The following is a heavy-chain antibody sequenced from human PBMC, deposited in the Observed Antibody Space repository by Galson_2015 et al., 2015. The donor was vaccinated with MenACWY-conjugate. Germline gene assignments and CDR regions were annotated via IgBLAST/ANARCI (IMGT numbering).Heavy chain of an antibody. CDR3: VRERNIAAAAGYFLH. CDR2: INTNGRSA. CDR1: GFTFSSFA. V-gene: IGHV3-64D*06. Sequence: SLRLSCAASGFTFSSFALHWVRQAPGKALEYLSTINTNGRSAYYGDSVKGRFTISRDNSKNTVYLQMSSLRADDTATYYCVRERNIAAAAGYFLHWGQGALVTVSS. D-gene: IGHD6-25*01. J-gene: IGHJ1*01.